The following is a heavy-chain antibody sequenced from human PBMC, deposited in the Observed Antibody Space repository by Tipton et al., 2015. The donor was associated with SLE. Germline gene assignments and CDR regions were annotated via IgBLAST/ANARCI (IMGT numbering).Heavy chain of an antibody. D-gene: IGHD5-24*01. CDR3: ARAGDRRDGYNFALSY. CDR1: GGSISSDY. V-gene: IGHV4-59*01. Sequence: LRLSCTVSGGSISSDYWSWIRQPPGKGLEWIGYVYYSGSTNYNPSLKSRVTISVDTSKNQFSLTLSSVTAADTAVYYCARAGDRRDGYNFALSYWGQGTLVPVSS. J-gene: IGHJ4*02. CDR2: VYYSGST.